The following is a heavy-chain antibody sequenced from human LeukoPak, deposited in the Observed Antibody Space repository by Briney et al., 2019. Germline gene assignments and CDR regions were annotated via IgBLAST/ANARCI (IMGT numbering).Heavy chain of an antibody. CDR2: ISGSGGRT. CDR1: GFTFSSYA. Sequence: SGGSLRLSCAASGFTFSSYAMSWVRQAPGKGLEWVSAISGSGGRTYYADSVKGRFSISRDNSKNTLYLQMNSLRAEDTAVYYCARLYGSGSPDYWGQGTLVTVSS. V-gene: IGHV3-23*01. D-gene: IGHD6-19*01. J-gene: IGHJ4*02. CDR3: ARLYGSGSPDY.